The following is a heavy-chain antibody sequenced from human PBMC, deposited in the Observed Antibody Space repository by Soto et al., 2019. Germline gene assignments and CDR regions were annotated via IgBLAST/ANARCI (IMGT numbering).Heavy chain of an antibody. CDR3: ARGGRSGDAFDI. D-gene: IGHD3-3*01. J-gene: IGHJ3*02. Sequence: EVQLVESGGGLVQPGGSLRLSCAASGFTFSSYDMHWVRQATGKGLEWVSAIGTAGDTYYPGSVKGRFTISRENAKNSLYIQMNSLRAGDTAVYYCARGGRSGDAFDIWGQGTMVTVSS. CDR2: IGTAGDT. CDR1: GFTFSSYD. V-gene: IGHV3-13*01.